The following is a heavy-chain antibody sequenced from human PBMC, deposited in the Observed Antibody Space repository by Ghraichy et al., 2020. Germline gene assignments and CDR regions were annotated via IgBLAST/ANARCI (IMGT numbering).Heavy chain of an antibody. CDR3: ARGPETNYDFWSGYYDNWFDP. D-gene: IGHD3-3*01. V-gene: IGHV3-48*03. J-gene: IGHJ5*02. CDR2: ISSSGSII. Sequence: LSLTCAASGFTFNSYEMNWVRQAPGKGLEWVSYISSSGSIIYYADSVKGRFTISRDNAKNSLYLQMNSLRAEDTAVYYCARGPETNYDFWSGYYDNWFDPWGQGTLVTVSS. CDR1: GFTFNSYE.